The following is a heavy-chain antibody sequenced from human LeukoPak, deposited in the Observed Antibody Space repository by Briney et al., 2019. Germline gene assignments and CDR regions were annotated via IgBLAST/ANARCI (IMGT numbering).Heavy chain of an antibody. D-gene: IGHD3-10*01. CDR1: GGSISSYY. CDR3: ARDWEGSGSYPYYYYYYMDV. CDR2: IYYSGST. J-gene: IGHJ6*03. V-gene: IGHV4-59*12. Sequence: SETLSLTCTVSGGSISSYYWSWIRQPPGKGLEWIGYIYYSGSTNYNPSLKSRVTISVDTSKNQFSLKLSSVTAADTAVYYCARDWEGSGSYPYYYYYYMDVWGKGTTVTVSS.